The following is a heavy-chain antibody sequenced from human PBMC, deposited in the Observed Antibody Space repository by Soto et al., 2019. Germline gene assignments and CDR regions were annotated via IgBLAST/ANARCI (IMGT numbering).Heavy chain of an antibody. Sequence: EVQLLESGGGLVQPGGSLRLSCAASGFTFSTYAVTWVRQATGKGLEWVSTISGSGGSTYYADSVKGRFTISRDNSKNTLYLQMNSLRAEDTAVYYCAKDQGSSWYEIDYWGQGTLVTVSS. CDR1: GFTFSTYA. CDR3: AKDQGSSWYEIDY. V-gene: IGHV3-23*01. J-gene: IGHJ4*02. CDR2: ISGSGGST. D-gene: IGHD6-13*01.